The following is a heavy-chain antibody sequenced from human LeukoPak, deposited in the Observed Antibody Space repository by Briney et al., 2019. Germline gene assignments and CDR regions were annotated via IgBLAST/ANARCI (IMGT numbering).Heavy chain of an antibody. V-gene: IGHV4-39*01. D-gene: IGHD3-3*01. CDR3: ARLGRTYYDFWSGP. CDR2: IYYRGST. Sequence: SETLSLTCTVSGGSISSSTYYWGWIRQPPGKGLEWIGTIYYRGSTYYNPSLKSRVTISVDTSKNQFSLKLTSVTAADTAVYYCARLGRTYYDFWSGPWGQGTLVTVS. CDR1: GGSISSSTYY. J-gene: IGHJ5*02.